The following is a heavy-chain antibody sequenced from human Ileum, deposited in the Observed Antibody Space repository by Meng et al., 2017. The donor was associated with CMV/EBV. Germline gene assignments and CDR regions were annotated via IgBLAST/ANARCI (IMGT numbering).Heavy chain of an antibody. Sequence: GESLKISCKGSGYTFTNNWIGWVRQVPGKGLEWMGIICPTDSDTRYSPSFQGQVTISADKSISTAYLQWNSLKASDTAMYYCARHGSPSGSYYWTLFDYWGQGTLVTVSS. J-gene: IGHJ4*02. V-gene: IGHV5-51*01. CDR2: ICPTDSDT. CDR1: GYTFTNNW. D-gene: IGHD1-26*01. CDR3: ARHGSPSGSYYWTLFDY.